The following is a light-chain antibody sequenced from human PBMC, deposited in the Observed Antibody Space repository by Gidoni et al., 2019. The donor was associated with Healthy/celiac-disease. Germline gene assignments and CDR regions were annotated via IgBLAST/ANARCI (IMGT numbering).Light chain of an antibody. CDR3: QQYRT. J-gene: IGKJ1*01. CDR1: QSISSW. CDR2: KAS. V-gene: IGKV1-5*03. Sequence: DIQMTQSPSTLSASVGDRVTITCRASQSISSWLAWYQQKPGKAPKLLIYKASSLESGVPSRFSGSGSGIEFTLTISSLQPDDFATYYCQQYRTFXQXTKVEIK.